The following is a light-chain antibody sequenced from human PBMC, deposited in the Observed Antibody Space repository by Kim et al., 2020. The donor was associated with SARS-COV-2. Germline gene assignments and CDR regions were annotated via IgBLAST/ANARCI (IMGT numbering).Light chain of an antibody. CDR3: QSYDDNIWV. J-gene: IGLJ3*02. Sequence: GKTVIISCTRSSGSIVSDFVQWFQQRPGSSPTTVIYEDHKRPSGVPDRFSGSVDSSPNSASLTISGLRTEDEADYYCQSYDDNIWVFGGGTKLTVL. CDR1: SGSIVSDF. V-gene: IGLV6-57*01. CDR2: EDH.